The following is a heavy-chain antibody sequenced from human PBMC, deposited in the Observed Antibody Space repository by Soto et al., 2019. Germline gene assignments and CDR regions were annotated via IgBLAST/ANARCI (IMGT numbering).Heavy chain of an antibody. J-gene: IGHJ4*02. CDR1: GFTFSSYA. D-gene: IGHD1-26*01. V-gene: IGHV3-23*01. CDR2: ISGSGGST. Sequence: LGGALRLSCAAAGFTFSSYAMSWVRQAPGKGLEWVSDISGSGGSTYYADSVKGRFTISRDSSRNTLYLQMNSLRTEDTAIYYCAKRSPSGTYYFDYWGQGTLVTVSS. CDR3: AKRSPSGTYYFDY.